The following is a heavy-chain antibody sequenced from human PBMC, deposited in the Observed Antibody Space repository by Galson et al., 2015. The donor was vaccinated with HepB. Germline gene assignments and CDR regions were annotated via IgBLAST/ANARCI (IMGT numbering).Heavy chain of an antibody. D-gene: IGHD3-22*01. CDR1: NFTVSYTR. V-gene: IGHV3-15*07. J-gene: IGHJ4*02. CDR2: ITSKTNGETT. Sequence: SLSPGDAASNFTVSYTRMRWVRQAPREGLERVGSITSKTNGETTDYAAPVKVRSTISRDDSKNTLHLQMNSLKTEDTAVYYCTTDQNYYDSSGYHIAYFGYWGQGTLVTVSS. CDR3: TTDQNYYDSSGYHIAYFGY.